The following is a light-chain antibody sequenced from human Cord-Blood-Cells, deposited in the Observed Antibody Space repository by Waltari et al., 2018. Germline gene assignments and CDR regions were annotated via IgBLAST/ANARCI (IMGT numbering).Light chain of an antibody. CDR1: SSDDGGDNY. CDR2: EVS. CDR3: SSYAGSNNYV. J-gene: IGLJ1*01. V-gene: IGLV2-8*01. Sequence: QSALNQPPSASGSPGQSVTISCPGTSSDDGGDNYVSGYQQHPGKAPKLMIYEVSKRPSGVPNRFAGSKSGNTASLTVSGLQAEDEADYYCSSYAGSNNYVFGTGTKVTVL.